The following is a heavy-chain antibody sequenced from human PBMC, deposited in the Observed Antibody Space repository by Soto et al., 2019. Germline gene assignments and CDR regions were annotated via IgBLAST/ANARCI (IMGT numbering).Heavy chain of an antibody. CDR1: GGSFSGYY. D-gene: IGHD3-10*01. J-gene: IGHJ6*02. CDR2: INHSGST. Sequence: PSETLSRTCAVYGGSFSGYYWSWIRQPPGKGRGWIGEINHSGSTNYNPSLKSRVTISVDTSKNQFSLNLSSVTAADTAVYYCASEITMLRAYYYGMDVWGQGTTVTVSS. CDR3: ASEITMLRAYYYGMDV. V-gene: IGHV4-34*01.